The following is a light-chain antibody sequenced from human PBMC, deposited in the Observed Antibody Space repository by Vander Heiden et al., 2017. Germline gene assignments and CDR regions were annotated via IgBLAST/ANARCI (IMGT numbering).Light chain of an antibody. Sequence: DIQMTQSPSTLSAYVGDRVTITCRASQSANTWLAWFQQKPGKAPKVLIYKASTLESGVPSRFSGSGSGTEFTLTISGLQPDDFATYYCQHYQGIPWTFGQGPRVEIK. CDR1: QSANTW. CDR2: KAS. CDR3: QHYQGIPWT. J-gene: IGKJ1*01. V-gene: IGKV1-5*03.